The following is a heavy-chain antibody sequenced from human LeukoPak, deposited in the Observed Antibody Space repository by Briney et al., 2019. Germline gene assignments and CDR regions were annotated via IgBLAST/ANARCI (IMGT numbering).Heavy chain of an antibody. Sequence: PGGTLRLPCAASGFTFSSYAMSWVRQAPGKGLEWVSAISGSGGSTYYADSVKGRFTISRDNSKNTLYLQMNSLRAEDTAVYYCAKASAMIVVVSKYFDYWGQGTLVTVSS. CDR2: ISGSGGST. J-gene: IGHJ4*02. CDR3: AKASAMIVVVSKYFDY. V-gene: IGHV3-23*01. CDR1: GFTFSSYA. D-gene: IGHD3-22*01.